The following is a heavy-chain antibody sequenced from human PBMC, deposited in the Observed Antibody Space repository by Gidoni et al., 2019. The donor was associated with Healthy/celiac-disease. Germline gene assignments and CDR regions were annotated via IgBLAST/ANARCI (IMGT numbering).Heavy chain of an antibody. CDR1: GGTFSSYA. CDR2: IIPIFGTA. CDR3: ARKGNIVASRHYFDY. V-gene: IGHV1-69*01. Sequence: QVQLVQSGAEVKKPGSSVKVSCKASGGTFSSYAISCVRQAPGQGLEWMGGIIPIFGTANYAHKFQGRVTITADESTSTAYMELSSLRSEDTAVYYCARKGNIVASRHYFDYWGQGTLVTVSS. D-gene: IGHD5-12*01. J-gene: IGHJ4*02.